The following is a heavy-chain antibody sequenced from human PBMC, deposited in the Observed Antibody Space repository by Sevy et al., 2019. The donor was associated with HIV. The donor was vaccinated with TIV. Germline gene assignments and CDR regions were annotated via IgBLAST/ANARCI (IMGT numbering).Heavy chain of an antibody. CDR1: GFTFSSYG. D-gene: IGHD4-17*01. CDR3: AKGGYGDYVGGAFDI. Sequence: GGSLRLSCAASGFTFSSYGMHWVRQAPGKGLEWGAVTSYDGSNKYYADSVKGRFTISRDNSKNTLYLQMNSLRAEDTAVYYCAKGGYGDYVGGAFDIWGQGTMVTVSS. V-gene: IGHV3-30*18. J-gene: IGHJ3*02. CDR2: TSYDGSNK.